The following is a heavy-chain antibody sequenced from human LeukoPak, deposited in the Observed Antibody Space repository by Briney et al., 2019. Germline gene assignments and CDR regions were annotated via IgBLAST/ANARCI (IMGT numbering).Heavy chain of an antibody. CDR2: ISAYNGNT. CDR1: GYTFTSYG. D-gene: IGHD3-9*01. Sequence: GASVKVSCKASGYTFTSYGISWVRQAPGQGLEWMGWISAYNGNTNYAQKLQGRVTMTTDTSTSTAYTELRSLRSDDTAVYYCARVPGWLFQQGGDYWGQGTLVTVSS. V-gene: IGHV1-18*01. CDR3: ARVPGWLFQQGGDY. J-gene: IGHJ4*02.